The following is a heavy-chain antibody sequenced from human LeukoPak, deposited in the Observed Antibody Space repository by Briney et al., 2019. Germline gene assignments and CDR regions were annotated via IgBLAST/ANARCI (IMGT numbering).Heavy chain of an antibody. V-gene: IGHV4-30-2*03. CDR1: DASIRNGGYT. J-gene: IGHJ4*02. D-gene: IGHD3-10*01. CDR3: ARRARGVGVTTRTYYFDY. Sequence: TPSETLSLTCAVSDASIRNGGYTWNWIRQSPGKGLEWIGYFSQGGSTYYNPSLRSRVTISVDTSKNQFSLKLSSVTAADTAVYYCARRARGVGVTTRTYYFDYWGQGTLVTVSS. CDR2: FSQGGST.